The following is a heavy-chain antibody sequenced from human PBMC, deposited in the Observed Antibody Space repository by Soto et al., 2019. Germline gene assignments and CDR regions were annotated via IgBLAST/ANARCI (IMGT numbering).Heavy chain of an antibody. Sequence: QVQLVQSGAEVKKPGSSVKVSCKTSGGTFSSYTVNWVRQAPGQGPEWMGRIIPILGKPNYAQKFQGRVTITADTSTSTAYMEVTSLRSEDTAVYFCPTDVDIPYEFWGQGTLVTVS. CDR1: GGTFSSYT. D-gene: IGHD5-12*01. V-gene: IGHV1-69*02. J-gene: IGHJ4*02. CDR2: IIPILGKP. CDR3: PTDVDIPYEF.